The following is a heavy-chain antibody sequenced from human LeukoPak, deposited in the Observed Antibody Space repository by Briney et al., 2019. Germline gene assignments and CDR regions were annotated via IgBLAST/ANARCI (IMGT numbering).Heavy chain of an antibody. D-gene: IGHD3-16*02. CDR1: GFTFSFYT. Sequence: GGSLRLSCAASGFTFSFYTMNWVRQAPGKGLEWVSPITEGSSYIYYADSVKGRFTISRDNSKNSLSLQMNSLSAEDTAVYYCARHRTASDYWGQGTLVTVSS. CDR3: ARHRTASDY. CDR2: ITEGSSYI. J-gene: IGHJ4*02. V-gene: IGHV3-21*01.